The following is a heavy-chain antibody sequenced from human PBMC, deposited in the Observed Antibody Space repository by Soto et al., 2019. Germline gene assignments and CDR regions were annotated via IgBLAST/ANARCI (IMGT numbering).Heavy chain of an antibody. V-gene: IGHV4-59*01. Sequence: PSETLSLTCTVSGGSISSYYWSWIRQPPGKGLEWIGYIYYSGSTNYNPSLKSRVTISVDTSKNQFSLKLSSVIAADTAVYYCARGRGGYFDLWGRGTLVTVSS. CDR2: IYYSGST. J-gene: IGHJ2*01. CDR1: GGSISSYY. CDR3: ARGRGGYFDL.